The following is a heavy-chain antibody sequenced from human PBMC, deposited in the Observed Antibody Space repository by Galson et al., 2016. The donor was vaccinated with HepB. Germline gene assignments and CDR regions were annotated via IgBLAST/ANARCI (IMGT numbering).Heavy chain of an antibody. CDR1: GFTFSSYA. CDR3: AKSVLEYDILTGYYRRGSDY. J-gene: IGHJ4*02. Sequence: SLRLSCAASGFTFSSYAMSWVRQAPGKGLEWASSSGSGGPTYYADSVKGRFTISRDNSKNTLFLQMHSLRADDTAVYYCAKSVLEYDILTGYYRRGSDYLGQGTLVTVSS. V-gene: IGHV3-23*01. CDR2: SGSGGPT. D-gene: IGHD3-9*01.